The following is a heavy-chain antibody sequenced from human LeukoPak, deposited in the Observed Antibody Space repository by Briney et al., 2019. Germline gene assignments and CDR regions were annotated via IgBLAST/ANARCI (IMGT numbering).Heavy chain of an antibody. CDR1: GFTFNNYG. J-gene: IGHJ4*02. CDR3: AKGPLRGTAAAIDY. V-gene: IGHV3-30*18. Sequence: GKSLRLSCAASGFTFNNYGMHWVRQAPGKGLEWVAVISYDGRNKHYPDPVKGRFTISRDISTDTLWLQMDSLRTEDTAVYYCAKGPLRGTAAAIDYWGQGALVTVPS. CDR2: ISYDGRNK. D-gene: IGHD2-2*01.